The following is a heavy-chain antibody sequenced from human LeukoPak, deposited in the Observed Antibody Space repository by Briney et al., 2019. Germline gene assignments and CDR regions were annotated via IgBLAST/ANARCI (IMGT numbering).Heavy chain of an antibody. V-gene: IGHV1-69*06. Sequence: ASVKVSCKASGGTFSSYAISWVRQAPGQGLEWMGGIIPIFGTANYAQKFQGRVTITADKSTSTAYMELSSLRSEDTAVYYCARSGRQDVLRFLEWLSDNWFDPWGQGTLVTVSS. CDR1: GGTFSSYA. CDR3: ARSGRQDVLRFLEWLSDNWFDP. J-gene: IGHJ5*02. D-gene: IGHD3-3*01. CDR2: IIPIFGTA.